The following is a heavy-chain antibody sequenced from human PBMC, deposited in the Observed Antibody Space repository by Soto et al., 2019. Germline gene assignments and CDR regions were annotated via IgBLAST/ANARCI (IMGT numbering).Heavy chain of an antibody. Sequence: VGSLRLSCAASGFTFSSYGMHWGRQAPGKGLEWVAVRWYDGSNKYYADSVKGRFTISRDNSKNTLYLQMNSLRAEDTAVSYCARDTEEYNWNSGWAGYYYYGMDVWGQGTTVTVSS. V-gene: IGHV3-33*01. J-gene: IGHJ6*02. CDR3: ARDTEEYNWNSGWAGYYYYGMDV. CDR1: GFTFSSYG. CDR2: RWYDGSNK. D-gene: IGHD1-7*01.